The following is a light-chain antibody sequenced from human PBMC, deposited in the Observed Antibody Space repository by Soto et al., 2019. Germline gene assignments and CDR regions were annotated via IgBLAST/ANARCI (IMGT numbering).Light chain of an antibody. CDR2: EVS. V-gene: IGLV2-18*02. CDR3: SSYKSSSTYV. Sequence: QSVLTQPPSVSGSPGQSVTISCTGTSSDVGSYNRVSWYQQPPGTAPKLIIYEVSNRPSGVPDRFSGSKSGNTASLTISGLQAEDEADYYCSSYKSSSTYVFGTGTKVTVL. J-gene: IGLJ1*01. CDR1: SSDVGSYNR.